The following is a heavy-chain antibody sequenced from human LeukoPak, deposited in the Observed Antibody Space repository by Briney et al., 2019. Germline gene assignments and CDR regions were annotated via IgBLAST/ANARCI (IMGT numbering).Heavy chain of an antibody. CDR3: ARGLGAAAARSSDY. CDR1: GFTFSSYA. Sequence: GGSLRLSCAASGFTFSSYAMSWVRQAPGKGLEWVSAISGSGGSTYYADSVKGRFTISRDNSKNTLYLQMNSLRAEDTAVYYCARGLGAAAARSSDYWGQGTLVTVSS. V-gene: IGHV3-23*01. CDR2: ISGSGGST. J-gene: IGHJ4*02. D-gene: IGHD6-13*01.